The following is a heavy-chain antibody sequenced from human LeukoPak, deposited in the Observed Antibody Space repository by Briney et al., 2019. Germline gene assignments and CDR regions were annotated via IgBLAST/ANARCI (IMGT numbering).Heavy chain of an antibody. D-gene: IGHD2-8*01. CDR3: ATIYCSNGVCYYFDY. Sequence: PGGSLKLSCAASGFTFNRYWMSRVRQAPGKGLEWVANIKQDGSEKYYVDSVKGRFTISRDNVQNSLYLVINSLRAEDTAIYYCATIYCSNGVCYYFDYWGQGTLVTVSS. CDR1: GFTFNRYW. J-gene: IGHJ4*02. V-gene: IGHV3-7*01. CDR2: IKQDGSEK.